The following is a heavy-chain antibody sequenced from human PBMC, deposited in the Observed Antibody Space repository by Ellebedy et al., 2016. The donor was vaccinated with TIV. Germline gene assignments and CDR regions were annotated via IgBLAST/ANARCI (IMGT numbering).Heavy chain of an antibody. CDR3: ATVGGYDWEPYFDY. V-gene: IGHV1-24*01. CDR2: FDPEDGET. D-gene: IGHD5-12*01. Sequence: AASVKVSCKVSGYTLTELSMHWVRQAPGKGLEWMGGFDPEDGETIYAQKFQGRVTMTEDTSTDTAYMELSSLRSEDTAVYYCATVGGYDWEPYFDYWGQGTLVTVSS. J-gene: IGHJ4*02. CDR1: GYTLTELS.